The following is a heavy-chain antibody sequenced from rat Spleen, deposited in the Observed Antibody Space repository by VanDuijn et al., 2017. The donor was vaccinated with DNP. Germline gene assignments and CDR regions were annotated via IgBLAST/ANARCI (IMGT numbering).Heavy chain of an antibody. Sequence: QVQLQQSGAELAKPGSSVKISCKASGYTFTTYYITWIKQTTGQGLEYIGYINTGSGGTNYNEKFRGKATVTVDTSSNTAFLQLSSLTPDDSAVYYCARRRLPYWYFDFWGPGTTVTVSS. CDR2: INTGSGGT. D-gene: IGHD1-4*01. V-gene: IGHV1-43*01. CDR1: GYTFTTYY. CDR3: ARRRLPYWYFDF. J-gene: IGHJ1*01.